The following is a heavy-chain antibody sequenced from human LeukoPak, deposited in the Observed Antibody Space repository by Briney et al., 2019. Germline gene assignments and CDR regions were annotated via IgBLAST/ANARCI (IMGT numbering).Heavy chain of an antibody. Sequence: HGESLKISCKGSGYSFTSYWIGWVRQMPGKGLEWMGIIYPGDSDTRYSPSFQGQVTISADKSISTAYLQWSSLKASDTAMYYRARHLAYGYSYGSNWFDPWGQGTLVTVSS. V-gene: IGHV5-51*01. D-gene: IGHD5-18*01. CDR1: GYSFTSYW. CDR3: ARHLAYGYSYGSNWFDP. CDR2: IYPGDSDT. J-gene: IGHJ5*02.